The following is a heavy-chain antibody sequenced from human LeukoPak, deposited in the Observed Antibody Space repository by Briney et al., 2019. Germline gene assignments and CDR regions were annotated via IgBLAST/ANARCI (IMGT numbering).Heavy chain of an antibody. CDR1: GGSLSNYY. V-gene: IGHV4-59*12. J-gene: IGHJ4*02. CDR2: MYYTGDT. CDR3: ARDRAGIHDY. Sequence: SETLSLTCTVSGGSLSNYYWSWIRQPPGKALEWIGYMYYTGDTNYNPSLKSRVTISVDTSKNQFSLKLSSVTAADTAVYYCARDRAGIHDYWGQGTLVTVSS. D-gene: IGHD1-1*01.